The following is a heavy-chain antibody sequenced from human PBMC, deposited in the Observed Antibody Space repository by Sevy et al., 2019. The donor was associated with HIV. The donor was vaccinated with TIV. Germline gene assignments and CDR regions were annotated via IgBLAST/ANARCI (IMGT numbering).Heavy chain of an antibody. CDR3: ARDRLRLGELSLSPSDAFDI. J-gene: IGHJ3*02. V-gene: IGHV1-2*02. CDR1: GYTFTGYY. Sequence: ASVKVSCKASGYTFTGYYMHWVRQAPGQGLEWMGWINPNRGGTNYAQKFQGRVTMTRDTSISTAYMELSRLRSDDTAVYYCARDRLRLGELSLSPSDAFDIWGQGTMVTVSS. CDR2: INPNRGGT. D-gene: IGHD3-16*02.